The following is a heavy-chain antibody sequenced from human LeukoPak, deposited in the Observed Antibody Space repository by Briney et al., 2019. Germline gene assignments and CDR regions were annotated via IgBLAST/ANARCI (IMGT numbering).Heavy chain of an antibody. D-gene: IGHD3-10*01. V-gene: IGHV3-23*01. Sequence: GGSLRLSCAASGFTFSSYAMTWVRQAPGKGLKWVSDMSGSGANTHYADSVKGRFTISRDNSKNTLYLQMNSLRAEDTAVYYCAKDSIGATGFGSGDYWGQGTLVTVSS. J-gene: IGHJ4*02. CDR1: GFTFSSYA. CDR3: AKDSIGATGFGSGDY. CDR2: MSGSGANT.